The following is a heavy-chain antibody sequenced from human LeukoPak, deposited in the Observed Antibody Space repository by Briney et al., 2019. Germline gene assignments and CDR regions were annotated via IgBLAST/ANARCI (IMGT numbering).Heavy chain of an antibody. D-gene: IGHD6-13*01. J-gene: IGHJ4*02. CDR1: GGSISSYY. V-gene: IGHV4-59*08. Sequence: SETLSLTCTVSGGSISSYYWSWIRQPPGKGLEWIGYIYYSGSTNYNPSLKSRVTISVDTSRNQFSLKLSSVTAADTAVYYCARSPAAGTFIFDYWGQGTLVTVSS. CDR3: ARSPAAGTFIFDY. CDR2: IYYSGST.